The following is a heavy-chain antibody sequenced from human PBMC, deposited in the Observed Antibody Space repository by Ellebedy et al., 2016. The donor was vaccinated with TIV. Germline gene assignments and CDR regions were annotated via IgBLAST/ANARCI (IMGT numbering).Heavy chain of an antibody. CDR2: IYYSGST. J-gene: IGHJ4*02. D-gene: IGHD4-17*01. CDR3: ARAAYGDYVDYFDY. CDR1: GGSISSYY. Sequence: PGGSLRLSCTVSGGSISSYYWSWIRQPPEKGLEWIGYIYYSGSTNYNPSLKSRVTISVDTSKNQFSLKLSSVTAADTAVYYCARAAYGDYVDYFDYWGQGTLVTVSS. V-gene: IGHV4-59*01.